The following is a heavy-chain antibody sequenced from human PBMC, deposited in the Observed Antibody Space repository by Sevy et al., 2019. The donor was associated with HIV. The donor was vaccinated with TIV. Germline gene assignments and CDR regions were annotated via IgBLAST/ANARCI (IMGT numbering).Heavy chain of an antibody. Sequence: GGSLRLSCAASGFTFTSYSMNWVRQAPGKGLEWISYISSDSTTIYYVESVKGRFTISRDNANNALYLQMISLRDEDMAVYYCARNCYGDYIIDSWGQGTPVTVSS. CDR1: GFTFTSYS. CDR2: ISSDSTTI. V-gene: IGHV3-48*02. D-gene: IGHD4-17*01. J-gene: IGHJ4*02. CDR3: ARNCYGDYIIDS.